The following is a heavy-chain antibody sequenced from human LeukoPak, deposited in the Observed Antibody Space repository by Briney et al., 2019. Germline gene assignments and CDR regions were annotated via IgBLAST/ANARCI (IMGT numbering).Heavy chain of an antibody. J-gene: IGHJ3*02. CDR3: ARDLWLYFGGGPGAFDI. CDR2: IYYSGST. V-gene: IGHV4-30-4*08. Sequence: SQTLSLTCTVSGGSISSGDYYWSWIRQPPGKGLEWIGYIYYSGSTYYNPSPKSRVTISVDTSKNQFSLKLSSVTAADTAVYYCARDLWLYFGGGPGAFDIWGQGTMVTVSS. CDR1: GGSISSGDYY. D-gene: IGHD3-16*01.